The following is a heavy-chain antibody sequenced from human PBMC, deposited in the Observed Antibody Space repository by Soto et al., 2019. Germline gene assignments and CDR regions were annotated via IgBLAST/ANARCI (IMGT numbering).Heavy chain of an antibody. J-gene: IGHJ4*02. Sequence: SETQSLSYAVYGGYFRDYYCSWTRQSPGKGLEWIGYMHYTGFSHYNPSLKSRLALSVDTSRSQFTLQLTSVTAADTAIYYCATSYGNAWYTYWGQGTQVTVSS. CDR1: GGYFRDYY. CDR3: ATSYGNAWYTY. CDR2: MHYTGFS. V-gene: IGHV4-59*01. D-gene: IGHD6-13*01.